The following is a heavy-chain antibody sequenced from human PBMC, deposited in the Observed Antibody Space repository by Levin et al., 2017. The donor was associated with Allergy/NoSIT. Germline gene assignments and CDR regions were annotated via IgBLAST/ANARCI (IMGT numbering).Heavy chain of an antibody. Sequence: SETLSLTCAVSGGSISSNNWWSWVRQPPGKGLEWIGEIYHSGSTNYNPSLKSRVNISVDKSKNQFSLKLSSVTAADTAVYYCARLEFYYDSSGNSIGGQKDHWYFDLWGRGTLVTVSS. D-gene: IGHD3-22*01. CDR2: IYHSGST. V-gene: IGHV4-4*02. J-gene: IGHJ2*01. CDR3: ARLEFYYDSSGNSIGGQKDHWYFDL. CDR1: GGSISSNNW.